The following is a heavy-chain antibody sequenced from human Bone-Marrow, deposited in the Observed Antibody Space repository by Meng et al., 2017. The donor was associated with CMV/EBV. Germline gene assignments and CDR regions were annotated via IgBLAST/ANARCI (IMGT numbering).Heavy chain of an antibody. CDR1: GFTVSSNY. Sequence: GGSLRLSCAASGFTVSSNYMSWVRQAPGKGLEWVSVIYSGGSTYYADSVKGRFTISRDNSKNTLYLQMNSLRAEDTAVYYCARDPDSSGYYDYWGQRTLVTVSS. CDR3: ARDPDSSGYYDY. V-gene: IGHV3-66*02. J-gene: IGHJ4*02. D-gene: IGHD3-22*01. CDR2: IYSGGST.